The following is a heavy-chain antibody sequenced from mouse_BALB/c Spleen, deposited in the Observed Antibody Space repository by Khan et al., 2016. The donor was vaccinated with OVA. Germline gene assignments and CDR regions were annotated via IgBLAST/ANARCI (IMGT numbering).Heavy chain of an antibody. CDR1: GDSITSGY. D-gene: IGHD2-14*01. V-gene: IGHV3-8*02. CDR2: ISYSDST. Sequence: EVQLQASGPSLVKPSQTLSLTCSVTGDSITSGYWNWIRRFPGNKLEYMGYISYSDSTFYNPSLKSRISITRDTSKNQYYLQLNSVTTEDTATYYCARWNYRYDGYFDYWGQGTTLTVSS. J-gene: IGHJ2*01. CDR3: ARWNYRYDGYFDY.